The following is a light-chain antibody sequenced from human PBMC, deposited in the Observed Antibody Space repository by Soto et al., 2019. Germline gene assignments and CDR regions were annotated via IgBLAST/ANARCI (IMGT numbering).Light chain of an antibody. CDR3: QQYTSFPWT. V-gene: IGKV1-5*01. Sequence: DIQMTQSPSSLSASVGDRVTITCRASQKIDSWLAWYQQKPGKAPKFLIYEASSLESGVPSRFSGSGSGTEFTLTISTLQPDDFATYFCQQYTSFPWTFGQGTNVGIK. CDR2: EAS. J-gene: IGKJ1*01. CDR1: QKIDSW.